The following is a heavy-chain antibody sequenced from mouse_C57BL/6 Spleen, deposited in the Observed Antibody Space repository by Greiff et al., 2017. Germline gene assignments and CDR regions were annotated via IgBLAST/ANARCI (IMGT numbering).Heavy chain of an antibody. Sequence: VQLQQSGAQLVKPGASVKMSCKASGYTFTTYPIEWMKQNHGKSLEWIGNFHPYNDDTKYNEKFKGKATLTVEKSSSTVYLELSRLTYDDSAVYYCARRSYDGTWGYFDVWGTGTTVTVAS. CDR3: ARRSYDGTWGYFDV. CDR2: FHPYNDDT. CDR1: GYTFTTYP. D-gene: IGHD2-3*01. J-gene: IGHJ1*03. V-gene: IGHV1-47*01.